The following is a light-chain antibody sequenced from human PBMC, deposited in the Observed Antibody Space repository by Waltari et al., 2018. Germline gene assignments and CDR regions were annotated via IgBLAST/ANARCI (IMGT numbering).Light chain of an antibody. Sequence: QSVLSQPPSASGTPGQTVTISCSGTSSNIGNNFVSWYRQVPGTAPKLLIYTTNQRPSWVPDRFSGSKSGTSASLALSGLLSEDEADYYCAVWDDSLNAWVFGGGTKLTVL. J-gene: IGLJ3*02. CDR2: TTN. V-gene: IGLV1-44*01. CDR3: AVWDDSLNAWV. CDR1: SSNIGNNF.